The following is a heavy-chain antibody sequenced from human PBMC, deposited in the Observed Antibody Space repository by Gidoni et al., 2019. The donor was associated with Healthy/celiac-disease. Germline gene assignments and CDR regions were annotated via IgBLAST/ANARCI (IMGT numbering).Heavy chain of an antibody. D-gene: IGHD4-17*01. CDR2: IYSGGST. J-gene: IGHJ4*02. CDR3: ARDGRGGDYGYDY. CDR1: GFTVSSNY. Sequence: EVQLVESGGSLIQPGGSLRLSCAASGFTVSSNYMSWVRQAPGKGLEWVSVIYSGGSTYYADSVKGRFTISRDNSKNTLYLQMNSLRAEDTAVYYCARDGRGGDYGYDYWGQGTLVTVSS. V-gene: IGHV3-53*01.